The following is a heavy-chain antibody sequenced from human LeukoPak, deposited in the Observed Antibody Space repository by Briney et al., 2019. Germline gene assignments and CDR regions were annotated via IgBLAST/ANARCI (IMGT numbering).Heavy chain of an antibody. Sequence: GGCLRLSCAASGFTFSSYWMHWVRQAPGKGLVWVSRLISDGSSTGYADSVKGRFTISRDNAKNTLYLQMNSLRAEDTAVYYCVRDLRYCTSTSCYDPCFDYWGQGTLVTVSS. CDR3: VRDLRYCTSTSCYDPCFDY. D-gene: IGHD2-2*01. J-gene: IGHJ4*02. V-gene: IGHV3-74*01. CDR1: GFTFSSYW. CDR2: LISDGSST.